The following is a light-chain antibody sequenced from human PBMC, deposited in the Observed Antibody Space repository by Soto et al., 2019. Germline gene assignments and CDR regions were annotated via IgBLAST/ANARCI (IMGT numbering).Light chain of an antibody. CDR1: SSDVGGYNY. Sequence: QSALTQPASVSGSPGQSITISCTGTSSDVGGYNYVSWYQHHPGKAPKLMIHEVSDRPSGISNRFSGSKSGNTASLTISGLQAEDEADYDGSSYRSDTADVFGTGTKVTVL. CDR2: EVS. V-gene: IGLV2-14*01. J-gene: IGLJ1*01. CDR3: SSYRSDTADV.